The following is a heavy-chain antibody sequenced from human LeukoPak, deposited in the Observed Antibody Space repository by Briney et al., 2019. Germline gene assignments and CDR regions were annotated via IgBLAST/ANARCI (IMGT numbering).Heavy chain of an antibody. V-gene: IGHV3-30*01. CDR2: ISYDGSNK. CDR1: GFTFSSYA. Sequence: SGGSLRLSCAASGFTFSSYAMHWVRQAPGKGLEWVAVISYDGSNKYYADSVKGRFTISRDNSKNTLYLQMNSLRAEDTAVYYCAREMRGYSYGSNDYWGQGTLVTVSS. J-gene: IGHJ4*02. D-gene: IGHD5-18*01. CDR3: AREMRGYSYGSNDY.